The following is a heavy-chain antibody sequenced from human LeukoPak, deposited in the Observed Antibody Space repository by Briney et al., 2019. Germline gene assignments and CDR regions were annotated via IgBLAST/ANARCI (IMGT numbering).Heavy chain of an antibody. CDR3: AKWGPHCVGDYCPALDS. CDR2: INQDGSKK. Sequence: PGGSLRLSCVASRFTFSNYWMSWVRQAPGKGLEWVANINQDGSKKPYADSMKGRFTIPRDNAKESLYLQLNSVRADDTAVYYCAKWGPHCVGDYCPALDSWGQGTLVTVS. D-gene: IGHD2-21*02. CDR1: RFTFSNYW. J-gene: IGHJ4*02. V-gene: IGHV3-7*01.